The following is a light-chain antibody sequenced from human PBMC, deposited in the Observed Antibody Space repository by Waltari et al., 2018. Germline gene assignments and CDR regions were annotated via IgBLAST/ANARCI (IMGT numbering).Light chain of an antibody. CDR1: HMVASNY. Sequence: ESVLTQSPGTLSLSPGDRATPPCRASHMVASNYIAWYQQRPGQAPRLLICHASSRATGIPDRFSGSGSGTDFTLTISSLEPEDFAVYYCQHYGNSPQLTFAGGTRLEIK. J-gene: IGKJ4*01. CDR2: HAS. CDR3: QHYGNSPQLT. V-gene: IGKV3-20*01.